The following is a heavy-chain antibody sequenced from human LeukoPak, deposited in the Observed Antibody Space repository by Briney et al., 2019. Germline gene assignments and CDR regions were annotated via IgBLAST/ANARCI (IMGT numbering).Heavy chain of an antibody. CDR3: ARAGRDGDWGY. V-gene: IGHV1-18*01. CDR2: ISAYNGNT. Sequence: GESLKISCQASGYSFTSYWISWVRQAPGQGLEWMGWISAYNGNTNYAQKLQGRVTMTTDTSTSTAYMELRSLRSDDTAVYCCARAGRDGDWGYWGQGTLVTVSS. J-gene: IGHJ4*02. CDR1: GYSFTSYW. D-gene: IGHD2-21*01.